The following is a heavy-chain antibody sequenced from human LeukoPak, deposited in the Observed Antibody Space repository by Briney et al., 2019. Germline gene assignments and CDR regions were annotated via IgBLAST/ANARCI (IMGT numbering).Heavy chain of an antibody. CDR2: IKEDGSAE. D-gene: IGHD6-13*01. CDR1: GFTFSSYW. J-gene: IGHJ4*02. V-gene: IGHV3-7*01. CDR3: ARDPIAAAGTHFDY. Sequence: GGSLRLSCAASGFTFSSYWMTWVRQAPGKGLEWVANIKEDGSAEYYADSVKGRFTISRDNAKNSLYLQMNKMKAEDTAVYYCARDPIAAAGTHFDYWGQGTLVTVSS.